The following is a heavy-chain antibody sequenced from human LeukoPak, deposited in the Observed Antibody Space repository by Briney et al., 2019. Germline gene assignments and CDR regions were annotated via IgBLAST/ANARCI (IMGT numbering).Heavy chain of an antibody. J-gene: IGHJ4*02. CDR1: GFTFSAYS. V-gene: IGHV3-48*02. D-gene: IGHD1-26*01. Sequence: PGGSLRLSCTASGFTFSAYSMQWVRQAPGKGLEYISYVSSGGSVMYYADSVKGRFTISRDNAKKSVYLRMNSLRDEDTAIYYCVRAPDGGYDYWGQGALVTVSS. CDR2: VSSGGSVM. CDR3: VRAPDGGYDY.